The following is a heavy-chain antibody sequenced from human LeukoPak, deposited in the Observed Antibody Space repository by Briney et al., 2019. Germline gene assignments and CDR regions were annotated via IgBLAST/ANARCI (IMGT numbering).Heavy chain of an antibody. CDR1: GFTVSSNY. CDR3: ARTGNPATGDY. CDR2: IYSGGHT. V-gene: IGHV3-53*01. J-gene: IGHJ4*02. Sequence: PGGSLRLSCAASGFTVSSNYVSWVRQAPGKGLEWVSVIYSGGHTYYADSVKGRFIISRDNSKNTLYPQMNSLRAEDTAVYYCARTGNPATGDYWGQGTLVTVSS. D-gene: IGHD1-1*01.